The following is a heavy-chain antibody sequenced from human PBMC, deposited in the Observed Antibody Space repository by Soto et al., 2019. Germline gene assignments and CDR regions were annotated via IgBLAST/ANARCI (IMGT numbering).Heavy chain of an antibody. V-gene: IGHV4-34*01. CDR2: INHSGST. J-gene: IGHJ3*02. CDR3: ARRDYDFWSGYYTGIGAFDI. CDR1: GGSFSGYY. Sequence: SETLSLTCAAYGGSFSGYYWSWIRQPPGKGLEWIGEINHSGSTNYNPSLKSRVTISVDTSKNQFSLKLSSVTAADTAVYYCARRDYDFWSGYYTGIGAFDIWGQGTMVTVSS. D-gene: IGHD3-3*01.